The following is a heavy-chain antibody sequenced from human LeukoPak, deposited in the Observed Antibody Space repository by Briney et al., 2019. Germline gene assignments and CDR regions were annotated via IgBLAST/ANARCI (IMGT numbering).Heavy chain of an antibody. D-gene: IGHD3-10*01. J-gene: IGHJ4*02. CDR3: ARLYGSGSYYNFHYFDY. CDR2: FNPNSGGT. Sequence: ASVKVSCKASGYTFTGYYMHWVRQAPGHGLEWMGRFNPNSGGTNYAQKFQGRVTMTRDTSISTAYMELSRLRSDDTAVYYCARLYGSGSYYNFHYFDYWGQGTLVTVSS. V-gene: IGHV1-2*06. CDR1: GYTFTGYY.